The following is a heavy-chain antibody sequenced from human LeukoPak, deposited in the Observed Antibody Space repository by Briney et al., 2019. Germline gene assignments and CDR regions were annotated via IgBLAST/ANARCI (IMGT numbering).Heavy chain of an antibody. CDR3: PRERLEGGETFDS. CDR1: GFSFRSYS. V-gene: IGHV3-21*01. D-gene: IGHD1-1*01. J-gene: IGHJ4*02. CDR2: ITGSSSYI. Sequence: GGSLTLSRPASGFSFRSYSVDWVRQAPGKGLEWVSSITGSSSYISYADSVEGRFPNYREHAENSLFLQMHSLRPGDTGVYFFPRERLEGGETFDSWGQGTLVTVSS.